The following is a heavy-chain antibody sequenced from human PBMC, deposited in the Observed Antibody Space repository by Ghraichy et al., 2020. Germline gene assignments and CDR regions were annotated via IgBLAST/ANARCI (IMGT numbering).Heavy chain of an antibody. V-gene: IGHV3-7*04. CDR3: ARGADSSPNWFDP. J-gene: IGHJ5*02. CDR1: GFTFSSYW. CDR2: IKQDETEK. D-gene: IGHD6-13*01. Sequence: GTLNISCAASGFTFSSYWMIWVRQAPGKGLEWVATIKQDETEKFYVDSVKGRFTVSRDNAKNSLYLQMNSLRAEDTAVYYCARGADSSPNWFDPWGQGTLVTVSS.